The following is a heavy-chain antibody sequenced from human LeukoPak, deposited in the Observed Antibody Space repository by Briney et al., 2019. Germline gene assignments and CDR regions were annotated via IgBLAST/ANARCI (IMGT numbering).Heavy chain of an antibody. CDR3: ARRGPTTVHPSDY. CDR2: IYPGDSDT. Sequence: GESLKISCKGSGYSFTSYWIGWVRQMPGKGLEWMGIIYPGDSDTRYSPSFQGQVSISADKSISTAYLQWSSLKASDTAMYYCARRGPTTVHPSDYWGQGTLVTVSS. J-gene: IGHJ4*02. D-gene: IGHD4-17*01. V-gene: IGHV5-51*01. CDR1: GYSFTSYW.